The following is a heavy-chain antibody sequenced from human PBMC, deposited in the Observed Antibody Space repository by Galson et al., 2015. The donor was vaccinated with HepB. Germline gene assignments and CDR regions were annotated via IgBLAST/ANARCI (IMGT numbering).Heavy chain of an antibody. CDR3: ARPTNDHGDYYY. CDR2: VYHTGDT. Sequence: LSLTCTVSGDSIRNSNSYWGWIRQFPGKELEWIGSVYHTGDTFRHPSLKSRLTMSVDTSENQFSLNMRSVTAADTAVYYCARPTNDHGDYYYWGQGILVTVSS. CDR1: GDSIRNSNSY. J-gene: IGHJ4*02. D-gene: IGHD4-17*01. V-gene: IGHV4-39*01.